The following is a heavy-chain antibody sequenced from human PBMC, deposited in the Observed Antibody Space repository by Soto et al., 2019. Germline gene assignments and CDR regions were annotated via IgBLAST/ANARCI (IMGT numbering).Heavy chain of an antibody. J-gene: IGHJ4*02. CDR3: ARQPRILTGYSGHFDY. V-gene: IGHV5-51*01. D-gene: IGHD3-9*01. Sequence: PGESLKISCKGSGYSFTSYWIGWVRQMPGKGLEWMGIIYPGDSDTRYSPSFQGQVTISADKSISTAYLQWSSLKASDTAMYYCARQPRILTGYSGHFDYWGQGTLVTVSS. CDR1: GYSFTSYW. CDR2: IYPGDSDT.